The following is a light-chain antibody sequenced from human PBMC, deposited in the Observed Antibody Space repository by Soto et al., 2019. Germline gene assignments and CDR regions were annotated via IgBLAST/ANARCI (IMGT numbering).Light chain of an antibody. J-gene: IGKJ1*01. CDR1: EGVSTY. CDR2: GAS. Sequence: ETVMTQSPATLSVSPGESVTLSCRASEGVSTYLAWYQQKPDQAPRLLIYGASARATGIPARFSGSGSGTEFTLIISNLQPEDFAVYYCHQYLNWPQAFGQGTKVEIK. CDR3: HQYLNWPQA. V-gene: IGKV3-15*01.